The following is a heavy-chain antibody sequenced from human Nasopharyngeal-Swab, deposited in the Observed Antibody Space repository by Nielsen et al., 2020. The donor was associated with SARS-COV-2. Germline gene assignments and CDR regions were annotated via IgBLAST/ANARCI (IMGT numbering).Heavy chain of an antibody. CDR2: INHSGST. V-gene: IGHV4-34*01. CDR3: ARSRGNFYDYGMDV. D-gene: IGHD3-10*01. Sequence: WIRQPPGKGLEWIGEINHSGSTNYNPSLKSRVTISVDTSRNQFSLRLNSVTAADTAVYFCARSRGNFYDYGMDVWGQGTTVTVSS. J-gene: IGHJ6*02.